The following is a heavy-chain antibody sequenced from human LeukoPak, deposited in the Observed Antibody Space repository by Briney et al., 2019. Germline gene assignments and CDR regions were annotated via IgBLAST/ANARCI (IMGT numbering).Heavy chain of an antibody. V-gene: IGHV3-11*04. CDR1: GFTFSDYY. J-gene: IGHJ4*02. CDR2: ISSSGSTI. CDR3: ARLAERYDFWSGDNY. D-gene: IGHD3-3*01. Sequence: GGSLRLSCAASGFTFSDYYMTWIRQAPGKGLEWVSYISSSGSTIYYTDSVKGRFTISRDNAKNSLYLQMNSLRAEDTAVYHCARLAERYDFWSGDNYWGQGTLVTASS.